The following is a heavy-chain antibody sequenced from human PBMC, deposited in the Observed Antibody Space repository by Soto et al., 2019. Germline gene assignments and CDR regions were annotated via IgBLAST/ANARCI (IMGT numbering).Heavy chain of an antibody. D-gene: IGHD6-13*01. J-gene: IGHJ4*02. CDR2: INPRGGRT. V-gene: IGHV1-46*01. CDR1: GYTFTNYY. Sequence: ASVKVSCKASGYTFTNYYMHWVRQAPRQGLEWMGMINPRGGRTTYPQKFQGRVTMTTDTSTSTVYMELSSLRSEDTAVYYCASSAWQQLADYWGQGTLVTVSS. CDR3: ASSAWQQLADY.